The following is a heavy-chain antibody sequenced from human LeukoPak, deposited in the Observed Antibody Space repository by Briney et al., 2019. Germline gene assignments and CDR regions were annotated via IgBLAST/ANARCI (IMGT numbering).Heavy chain of an antibody. Sequence: GGSLRLSCVASGLNFDDSAMHWVRQAPGKGLEWVSLISADGGSTFSADSVKGRFSISRDNSKNSLYLQMNSLRSEDTAMYYCAKESGKFDYWGQGTLVAVS. J-gene: IGHJ4*02. CDR1: GLNFDDSA. CDR2: ISADGGST. CDR3: AKESGKFDY. V-gene: IGHV3-43*02.